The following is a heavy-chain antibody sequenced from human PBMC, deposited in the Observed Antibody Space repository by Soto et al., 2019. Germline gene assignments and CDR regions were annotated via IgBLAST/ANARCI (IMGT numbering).Heavy chain of an antibody. CDR3: ARAYVDYYYYYVDF. V-gene: IGHV4-59*01. Sequence: SETLSLTCTVSGGSISSYYWSWIRQPPGKGLEWIGYIYYSGSTNYNPSLKSRVTISVDTSKNQFSLKLSSVTAADTAVYYCARAYVDYYYYYVDFWGTGTTVNVSS. CDR1: GGSISSYY. D-gene: IGHD3-16*01. J-gene: IGHJ6*03. CDR2: IYYSGST.